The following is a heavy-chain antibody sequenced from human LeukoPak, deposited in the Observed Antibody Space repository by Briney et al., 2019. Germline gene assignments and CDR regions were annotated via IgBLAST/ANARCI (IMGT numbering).Heavy chain of an antibody. J-gene: IGHJ4*02. D-gene: IGHD6-19*01. CDR2: ISSSGSTI. Sequence: GGSLRLSCAASGFTFSSYEMNWVRQAPGKGLEWVSYISSSGSTIYYADSVKGRFTISRDNAKNSLYLQMNSLRAEDTAVYYCARQYSSGWKYFDYWGQGTLVTVSS. V-gene: IGHV3-48*03. CDR1: GFTFSSYE. CDR3: ARQYSSGWKYFDY.